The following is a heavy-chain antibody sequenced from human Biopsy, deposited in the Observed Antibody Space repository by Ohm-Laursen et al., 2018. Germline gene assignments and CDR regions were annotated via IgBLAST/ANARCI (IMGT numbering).Heavy chain of an antibody. Sequence: PSQTLSLTCTVSGGSISSETNYWGWIRQPPGKGLEWIGSIFYGGITYYNPSLKSRVTISVDTSKNQFSLNLSSVTGADTAVYYCARHPTGFWFDPWGQGTLVIVSS. J-gene: IGHJ5*02. V-gene: IGHV4-39*01. CDR3: ARHPTGFWFDP. CDR2: IFYGGIT. CDR1: GGSISSETNY.